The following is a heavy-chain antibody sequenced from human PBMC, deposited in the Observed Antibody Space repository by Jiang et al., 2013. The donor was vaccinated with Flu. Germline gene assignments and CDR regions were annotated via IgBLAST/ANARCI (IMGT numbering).Heavy chain of an antibody. CDR3: AKDGGDPYNYSEDY. D-gene: IGHD5-24*01. Sequence: VQLLESGGGLVQPGGSLRLSCAASGFTFSSYTMNWVRQAPGKGLEWVSAISGSGGSTYYAGSVKGRFTISRDNSRDTLYLQMNSLRAEDTAVYYCAKDGGDPYNYSEDYWGQGTLVTVSS. CDR1: GFTFSSYT. J-gene: IGHJ4*02. CDR2: ISGSGGST. V-gene: IGHV3-23*01.